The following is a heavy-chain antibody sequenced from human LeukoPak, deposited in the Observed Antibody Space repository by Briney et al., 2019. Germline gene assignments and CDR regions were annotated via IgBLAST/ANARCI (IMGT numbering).Heavy chain of an antibody. V-gene: IGHV4-34*01. J-gene: IGHJ4*02. D-gene: IGHD5-12*01. CDR2: INHSGST. CDR1: GGSFSGYY. CDR3: ARKGGYSGYDLFSFDY. Sequence: SVTLSLTCAVYGGSFSGYYWSWIRQPPGKGLEWIGEINHSGSTNYNPSLKSRVTISVDTSKNQFSLKLSSVTAADTAVYYCARKGGYSGYDLFSFDYWGQGTLVTVSS.